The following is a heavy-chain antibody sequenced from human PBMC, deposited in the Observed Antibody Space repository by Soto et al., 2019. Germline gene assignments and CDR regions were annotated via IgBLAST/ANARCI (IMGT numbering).Heavy chain of an antibody. J-gene: IGHJ4*02. CDR2: ISRDGGTK. CDR3: AGEGASGY. CDR1: GFTVSPYG. D-gene: IGHD2-21*01. Sequence: QVQLVESGGGVVQPGRSLRLSCAVSGFTVSPYGMHWVRQAPGKGLEWVAVISRDGGTKYYADSVKGRFTISRDNSRNTLFLEMNSLRGDDMAVYYCAGEGASGYWGQGTLVTVSS. V-gene: IGHV3-30*03.